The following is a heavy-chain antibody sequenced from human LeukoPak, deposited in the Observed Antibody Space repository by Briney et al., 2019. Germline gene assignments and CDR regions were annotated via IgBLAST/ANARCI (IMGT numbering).Heavy chain of an antibody. D-gene: IGHD4-17*01. CDR2: ISYDGSNK. CDR1: GFTFSSYA. J-gene: IGHJ4*02. V-gene: IGHV3-30*04. Sequence: GGSLRLSCAASGFTFSSYAMHWVRQAPGKGLEWVAVISYDGSNKYYADSVKGRFTISRDNSKNTLYLQMNSLRAEDTAVYYCAKDDKGGARLRPGGRGDYWGQGTLVTVPS. CDR3: AKDDKGGARLRPGGRGDY.